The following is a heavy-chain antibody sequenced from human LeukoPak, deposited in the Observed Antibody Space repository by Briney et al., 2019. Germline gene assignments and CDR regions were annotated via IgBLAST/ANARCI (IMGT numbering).Heavy chain of an antibody. CDR3: ARGGRSSELV. CDR2: IYSTGDT. CDR1: GFIVSSVY. J-gene: IGHJ4*02. D-gene: IGHD6-6*01. Sequence: GGSLRLSCAASGFIVSSVYMSWVRQSPGKGLECVSIIYSTGDTYYADSVKGRFTISRDVSKNTVYLQMNSLRAEDTAVYYCARGGRSSELVWGQGTRVTVSS. V-gene: IGHV3-53*01.